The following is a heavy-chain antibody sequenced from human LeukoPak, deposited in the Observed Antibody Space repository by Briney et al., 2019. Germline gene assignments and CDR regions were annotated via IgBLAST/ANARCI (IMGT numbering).Heavy chain of an antibody. V-gene: IGHV1-69*13. J-gene: IGHJ4*02. Sequence: ASVKVSCKASGGTFSSYAISWVRQAPGQGLEWMGGINPIFGTANYAQKFQGRVTITADESTSTAYMELSSLRSEDTAVYYCARDRYGPAAAIEEGYWGQGTLVTVSS. D-gene: IGHD2-2*01. CDR1: GGTFSSYA. CDR2: INPIFGTA. CDR3: ARDRYGPAAAIEEGY.